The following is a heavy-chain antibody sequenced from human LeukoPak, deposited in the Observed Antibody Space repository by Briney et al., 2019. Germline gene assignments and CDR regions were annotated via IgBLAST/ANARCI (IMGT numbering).Heavy chain of an antibody. D-gene: IGHD3-10*01. CDR3: ARELYYGSGSYLGY. J-gene: IGHJ4*02. CDR2: INHSGST. Sequence: SETLSLTCTVSGGSISSYYWSWIRQPPGKGLEWIGEINHSGSTNYNPSLKSRVTISVDTSKNQFSLKLSSVTAADTAVYYCARELYYGSGSYLGYWGQGTLVTVSS. V-gene: IGHV4-34*01. CDR1: GGSISSYY.